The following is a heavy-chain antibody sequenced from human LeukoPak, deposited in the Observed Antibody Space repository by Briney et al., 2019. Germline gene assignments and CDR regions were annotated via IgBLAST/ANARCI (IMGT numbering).Heavy chain of an antibody. V-gene: IGHV4-34*01. Sequence: SETLSLTCAVYGGSFSGYYWSWIRQPPGKGLEWIGEINHSGSTNYNPSLKSRVTISVDTSKNQFSLKLSSVTAADTAVYYCARSGSGDSSGYYYFDYWGQGTLATVSS. CDR3: ARSGSGDSSGYYYFDY. J-gene: IGHJ4*02. D-gene: IGHD3-22*01. CDR2: INHSGST. CDR1: GGSFSGYY.